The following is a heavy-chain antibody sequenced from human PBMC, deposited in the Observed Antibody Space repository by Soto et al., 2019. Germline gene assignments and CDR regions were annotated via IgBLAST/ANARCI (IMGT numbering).Heavy chain of an antibody. CDR2: ISAYNGNT. D-gene: IGHD3-3*01. V-gene: IGHV1-18*01. CDR3: ARDGNYDFWSGYFAWFDP. J-gene: IGHJ5*02. Sequence: QVQLVQSGAEVKKPGASVKVSCKASGYTFTSYGISWVRQAPGQGLEWMGWISAYNGNTNYAQKLQGRVTMTTDTSKSTAYIELRSLRSDDTAVYYCARDGNYDFWSGYFAWFDPWGQGTLVTVSS. CDR1: GYTFTSYG.